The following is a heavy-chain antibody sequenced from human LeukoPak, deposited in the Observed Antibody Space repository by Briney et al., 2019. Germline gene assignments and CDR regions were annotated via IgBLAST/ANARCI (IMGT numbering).Heavy chain of an antibody. CDR2: IKQDGSEK. J-gene: IGHJ3*02. CDR1: GFTFSSYW. D-gene: IGHD6-19*01. Sequence: GGSLRLSCAASGFTFSSYWMHWVRQAPGKGLEWVANIKQDGSEKYYVDSVKGRFTISRDNAKNSLYLQMNSLRAEDTAVYYCATSQTTSGRYGNAFDIWGQGTVVTVST. CDR3: ATSQTTSGRYGNAFDI. V-gene: IGHV3-7*01.